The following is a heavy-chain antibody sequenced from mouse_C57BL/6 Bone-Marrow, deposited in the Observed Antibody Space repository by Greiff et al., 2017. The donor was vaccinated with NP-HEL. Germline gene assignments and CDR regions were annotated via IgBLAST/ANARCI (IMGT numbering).Heavy chain of an antibody. J-gene: IGHJ4*01. Sequence: DVHLVESEGGLVQPGSSMKLSCTASGFTFSDYYMAWVRQGPEKGLEWVSHINYGGSSNNYLDSLQSRFIITRDNAKNIQYLQMSRLKSEDTATYYCARGGGFRRRTYAMDYWGQGTSVTVSS. CDR2: INYGGSSN. CDR1: GFTFSDYY. D-gene: IGHD2-12*01. V-gene: IGHV5-16*01. CDR3: ARGGGFRRRTYAMDY.